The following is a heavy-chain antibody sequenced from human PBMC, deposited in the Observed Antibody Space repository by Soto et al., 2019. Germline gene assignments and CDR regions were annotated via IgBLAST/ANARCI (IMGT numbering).Heavy chain of an antibody. D-gene: IGHD2-2*01. V-gene: IGHV1-69*01. Sequence: QVQLVQSGAEVKKPGSSVKVSCKASGGTFSSYAISWVRQAPGQGLKWMGGIIPIFGTANYAQKFQGRVTITADESTSTAYMELSSLRSEDTAVYYCARGEYIVVVPAAMRVYYYGMDVWGQGTTVTVSS. CDR2: IIPIFGTA. J-gene: IGHJ6*02. CDR3: ARGEYIVVVPAAMRVYYYGMDV. CDR1: GGTFSSYA.